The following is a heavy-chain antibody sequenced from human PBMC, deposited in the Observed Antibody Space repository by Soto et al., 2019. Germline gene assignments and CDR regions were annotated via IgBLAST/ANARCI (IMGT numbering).Heavy chain of an antibody. V-gene: IGHV3-23*01. CDR2: ISGSGVTT. J-gene: IGHJ4*02. D-gene: IGHD1-1*01. CDR3: ARLMGYAPDY. CDR1: KFSFSEYS. Sequence: EVELLESGGGLVQPGGSLRLSCVASKFSFSEYSMTRVRQGPGKGLEWVSRISGSGVTTYYAASVKGRFTISRDNSKRTLFLQMDSLGVDDTAVYYCARLMGYAPDYWGQGTLVTVSP.